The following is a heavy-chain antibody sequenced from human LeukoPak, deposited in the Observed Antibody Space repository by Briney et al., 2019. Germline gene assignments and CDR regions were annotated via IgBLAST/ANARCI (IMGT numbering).Heavy chain of an antibody. D-gene: IGHD6-19*01. CDR2: IKKDGSDK. V-gene: IGHV3-7*01. Sequence: GGSLRLSCAASGFTFSNYWMTWVRQAPGKGLEWVATIKKDGSDKYYVDSMKGRFAISRDNAKNSLLLQMNSLRADDTAVYYCARIRSHNDYPYTSGWYGCFDYWGQGIPVTVSS. CDR1: GFTFSNYW. J-gene: IGHJ4*02. CDR3: ARIRSHNDYPYTSGWYGCFDY.